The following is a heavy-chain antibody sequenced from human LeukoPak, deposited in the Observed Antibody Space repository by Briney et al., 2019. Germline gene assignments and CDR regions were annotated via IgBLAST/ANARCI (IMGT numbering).Heavy chain of an antibody. V-gene: IGHV1-2*06. D-gene: IGHD1-26*01. CDR2: INPNSGGT. Sequence: ASVKVSCKASGYTFTGYFMHLVRQAPGQGLEWMGRINPNSGGTNYAQNFQGRVTMTRDTSISTAYMELSRLTSDDTAVYYCSRDLSSPSNWELDYRGQGTLVTVSS. J-gene: IGHJ4*02. CDR3: SRDLSSPSNWELDY. CDR1: GYTFTGYF.